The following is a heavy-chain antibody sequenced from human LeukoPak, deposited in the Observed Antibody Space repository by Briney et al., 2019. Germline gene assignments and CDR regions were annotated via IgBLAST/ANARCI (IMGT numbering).Heavy chain of an antibody. CDR1: GYSISSGYY. J-gene: IGHJ4*02. CDR2: IYHSGST. Sequence: SETLSLTCTVSGYSISSGYYWGWIRQPPGKGLEWIGSIYHSGSTYYNPSLKSRVTISVDTSKNQFSLKLSSVTAADTAVYYCAGGYSGYDEFGYWGQGTLVTVPS. CDR3: AGGYSGYDEFGY. V-gene: IGHV4-38-2*02. D-gene: IGHD5-12*01.